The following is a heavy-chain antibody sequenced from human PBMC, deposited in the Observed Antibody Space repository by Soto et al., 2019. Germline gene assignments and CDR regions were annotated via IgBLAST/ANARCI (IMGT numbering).Heavy chain of an antibody. V-gene: IGHV1-8*01. CDR1: GYTFTSYD. J-gene: IGHJ6*03. Sequence: GASVKVSCKASGYTFTSYDINWVRQATGQGLEWMGWMDPNSGNTGYAQKFQGRVTMTRNTSISTAYMELSSLRSEDTAVYYCARYVGDDRNGYYYYYYMYVWGKGTTVPVSS. CDR3: ARYVGDDRNGYYYYYYMYV. CDR2: MDPNSGNT. D-gene: IGHD1-1*01.